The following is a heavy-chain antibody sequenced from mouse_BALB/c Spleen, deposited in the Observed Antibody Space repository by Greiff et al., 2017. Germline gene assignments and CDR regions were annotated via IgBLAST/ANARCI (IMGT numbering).Heavy chain of an antibody. V-gene: IGHV1-39*01. CDR2: IDPYYGGT. J-gene: IGHJ3*01. CDR1: GYSFTGYN. CDR3: ARNYGNYFWFAY. D-gene: IGHD2-1*01. Sequence: EVQGVESGPELEKPGASVKISCKASGYSFTGYNMNWVKQSNGKSLEWIGNIDPYYGGTSYNQKFKGKATLTVDKSSSTAYMQLKSLTSEDSAVYYCARNYGNYFWFAYWGQGTLVTVSA.